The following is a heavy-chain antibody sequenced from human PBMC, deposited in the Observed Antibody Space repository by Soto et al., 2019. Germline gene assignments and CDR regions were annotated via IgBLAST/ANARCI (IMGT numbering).Heavy chain of an antibody. CDR2: ISGGGDAA. D-gene: IGHD7-27*01. Sequence: EVQVLESGGGLVQPGGSLRLSCAGPGFTFINYAMNWVRQAPGKGLEWVSSISGGGDAAFFPDTVMGRFTISRDNSKNTVTLQMNSLGVDDTAVYYCARKILGSSTRPNYWYFDLWGRGTLVTVSS. CDR3: ARKILGSSTRPNYWYFDL. CDR1: GFTFINYA. J-gene: IGHJ2*01. V-gene: IGHV3-23*01.